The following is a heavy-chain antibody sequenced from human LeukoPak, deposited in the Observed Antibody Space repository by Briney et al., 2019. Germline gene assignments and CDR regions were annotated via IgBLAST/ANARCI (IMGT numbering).Heavy chain of an antibody. Sequence: ASVKVSCKAFGYTFTNYGISWVRQAPGQGLEWMGWISAYNGHTNYAQRLQGRVTMTTDTSTSTAYMELSSLRSEDTAVYYCARRSDDYDSSAYYHWGQGTLVTVSS. CDR1: GYTFTNYG. J-gene: IGHJ4*02. CDR3: ARRSDDYDSSAYYH. CDR2: ISAYNGHT. V-gene: IGHV1-18*01. D-gene: IGHD3-22*01.